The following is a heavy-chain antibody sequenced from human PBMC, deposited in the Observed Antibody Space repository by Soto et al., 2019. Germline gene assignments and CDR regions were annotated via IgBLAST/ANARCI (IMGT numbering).Heavy chain of an antibody. CDR2: TNPGGSAT. V-gene: IGHV3-7*01. CDR1: GFTSSLYW. CDR3: LGSGTYSY. Sequence: GGSLRLSCAASGFTSSLYWMNWVRQAPGKGLQWVANTNPGGSATYFVDSVKGRFTISRDNAKNSVYLQMNSLRAEDTAVYYCLGSGTYSYWGQGT. J-gene: IGHJ4*02. D-gene: IGHD3-10*01.